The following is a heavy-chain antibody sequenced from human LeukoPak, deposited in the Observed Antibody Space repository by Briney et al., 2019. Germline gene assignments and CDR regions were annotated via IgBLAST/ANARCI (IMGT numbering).Heavy chain of an antibody. D-gene: IGHD5-12*01. J-gene: IGHJ4*02. V-gene: IGHV3-23*01. Sequence: GGSLRLSGAASGFPFSSNAMSWVRQAPGKGLEGVSAISGRGGSTYYADSVRGRFTISRDNSKNTLYLQMNSLRAEDTAVYYCAKDVDIVAMINIFDYWGQGTLVTVSS. CDR1: GFPFSSNA. CDR3: AKDVDIVAMINIFDY. CDR2: ISGRGGST.